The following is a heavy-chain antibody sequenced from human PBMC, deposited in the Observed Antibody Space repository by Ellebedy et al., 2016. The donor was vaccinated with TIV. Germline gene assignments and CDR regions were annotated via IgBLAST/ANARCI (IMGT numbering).Heavy chain of an antibody. V-gene: IGHV1-69*02. D-gene: IGHD1-26*01. J-gene: IGHJ3*02. CDR1: GYTFTSYY. Sequence: AASVKVSCKASGYTFTSYYMHWVRQAPGQGLEWMGRIIPILGIANYAQKFQGRVTITADKSTSIAYMELSSLRSEDTAVYYCARRRGIVGSGIDGAFDIWGQGTMVTVSS. CDR3: ARRRGIVGSGIDGAFDI. CDR2: IIPILGIA.